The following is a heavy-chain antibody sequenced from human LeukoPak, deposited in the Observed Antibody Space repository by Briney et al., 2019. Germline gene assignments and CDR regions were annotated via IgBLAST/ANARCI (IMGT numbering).Heavy chain of an antibody. CDR2: ISSSGSTI. D-gene: IGHD6-13*01. Sequence: PGGSLRLSCAASGFTFSSYEMNWVRQAPGKGLEWVSYISSSGSTIYYADSVKGRFTISRDNAKNSLYLQMNSLRAEDTAVYYCARGAKGIALDYWGQGTLVTVSS. J-gene: IGHJ4*02. CDR1: GFTFSSYE. CDR3: ARGAKGIALDY. V-gene: IGHV3-48*03.